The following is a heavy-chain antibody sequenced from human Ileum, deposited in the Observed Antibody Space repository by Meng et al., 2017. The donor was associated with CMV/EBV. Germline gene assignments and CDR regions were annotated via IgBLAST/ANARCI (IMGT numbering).Heavy chain of an antibody. D-gene: IGHD2-15*01. CDR3: AKDNTKRCGSGGSCYSGY. Sequence: GGSLRLSCAASGFIFSDNYMSWVRQAPGKGLEWVSAISGSGGSTYYADSVKGRFTISRDNSKNTLYLQMNSLRAEDTAVYYCAKDNTKRCGSGGSCYSGYWGQGTLVTVSS. V-gene: IGHV3-23*01. CDR2: ISGSGGST. CDR1: GFIFSDNY. J-gene: IGHJ4*02.